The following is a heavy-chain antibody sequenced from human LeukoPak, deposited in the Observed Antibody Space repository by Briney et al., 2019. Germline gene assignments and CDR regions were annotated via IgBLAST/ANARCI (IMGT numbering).Heavy chain of an antibody. CDR3: ARVPRGYSYGYFDY. D-gene: IGHD5-18*01. Sequence: SETLSLTCTVSGGSISSSSYYWGWIRQPPGKGLEWIGRIYTSGSTNYNPSLKSRVTMSVDTSKNQFSLKLSSVTAADTAVYYCARVPRGYSYGYFDYWGQGTLVTVSS. J-gene: IGHJ4*02. CDR1: GGSISSSSYY. CDR2: IYTSGST. V-gene: IGHV4-39*07.